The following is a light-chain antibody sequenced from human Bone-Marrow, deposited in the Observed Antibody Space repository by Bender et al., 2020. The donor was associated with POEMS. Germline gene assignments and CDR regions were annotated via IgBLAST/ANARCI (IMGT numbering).Light chain of an antibody. CDR1: DVGNYNL. J-gene: IGLJ3*02. CDR2: EDS. Sequence: QSALSQPASVSASPGQSVTMSCTGSDVGNYNLVSWYQRNAGKAPKVIIYEDSKRPSGISDRFSGSKSGDTASLTISGLQGEDEAIYYCSSYAGSRTVVFGGGTKLTVL. V-gene: IGLV2-23*01. CDR3: SSYAGSRTVV.